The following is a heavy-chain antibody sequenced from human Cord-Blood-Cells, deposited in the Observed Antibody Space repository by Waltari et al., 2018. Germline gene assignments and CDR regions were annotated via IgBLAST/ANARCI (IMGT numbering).Heavy chain of an antibody. J-gene: IGHJ4*02. Sequence: QVQLQEAGPGLVRPSEALSLTLTVSGYSISRGYYWRWIPQPPGQGLEWIGMIYHSGRPYSNPSLQSRGTISLATSTTLCSRMLSSVTVADAAIHSCASGVWSGYYTMWGQGTMVTVSS. CDR1: GYSISRGYY. V-gene: IGHV4-38-2*02. CDR3: ASGVWSGYYTM. D-gene: IGHD3-3*01. CDR2: IYHSGRP.